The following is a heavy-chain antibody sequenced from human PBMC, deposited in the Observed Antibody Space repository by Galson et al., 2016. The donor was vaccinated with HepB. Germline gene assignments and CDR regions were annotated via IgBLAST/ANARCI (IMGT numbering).Heavy chain of an antibody. CDR1: VFTFRYHG. Sequence: SLRLSCAASVFTFRYHGMHWVRQAPGKGLEWVAVLSYVGSKTYYADFVKGRFTLPRDTSKKTLYLQMNSLRPEVTAIYYCVKVGHYWGDFDYWGQGTLVTVSS. D-gene: IGHD7-27*01. J-gene: IGHJ4*02. CDR3: VKVGHYWGDFDY. CDR2: LSYVGSKT. V-gene: IGHV3-30*18.